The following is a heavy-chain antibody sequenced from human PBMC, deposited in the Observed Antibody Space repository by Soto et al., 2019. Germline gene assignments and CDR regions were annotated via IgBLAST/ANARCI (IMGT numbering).Heavy chain of an antibody. J-gene: IGHJ6*03. CDR2: IYYSGST. D-gene: IGHD3-16*01. V-gene: IGHV4-39*01. Sequence: SETLSLTCTVSGGSISNNNYYWGWIRQPPGKGLEWIGTIYYSGSTYYNPSLKSRVTVSVDTSKNLFSLKLSSVTAADTAKYYCARGRYIWGTYEDYYYMDVWGQGTSVPVS. CDR3: ARGRYIWGTYEDYYYMDV. CDR1: GGSISNNNYY.